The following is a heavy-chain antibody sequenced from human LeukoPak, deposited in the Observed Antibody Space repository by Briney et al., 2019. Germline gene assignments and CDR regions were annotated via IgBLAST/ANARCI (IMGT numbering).Heavy chain of an antibody. D-gene: IGHD5/OR15-5a*01. CDR2: IYYSGST. V-gene: IGHV4-30-4*08. Sequence: PQTLSLTCTVSGGSISSGDYYWSWIRQPPGKGLEWVGYIYYSGSTYYNPSLKRRVTISVDTSKNQFSLKLSSVTAADTAVYYCARDFGVYLMDYAFDIWGQGTMVTVSS. J-gene: IGHJ3*02. CDR3: ARDFGVYLMDYAFDI. CDR1: GGSISSGDYY.